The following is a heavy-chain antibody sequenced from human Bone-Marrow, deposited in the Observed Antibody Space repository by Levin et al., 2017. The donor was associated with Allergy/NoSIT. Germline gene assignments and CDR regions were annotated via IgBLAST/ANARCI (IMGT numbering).Heavy chain of an antibody. Sequence: LSLTCAASGFTFDDYAMHWVRQAPGKGLEWVSGISWYSGSIGYADSVKGRFTISRDNAKNSLYLQMNSLRAEDTALYYCAKDGGSAVGWFDPWGQGTLVTVSS. CDR1: GFTFDDYA. D-gene: IGHD3-10*01. CDR3: AKDGGSAVGWFDP. V-gene: IGHV3-9*01. J-gene: IGHJ5*02. CDR2: ISWYSGSI.